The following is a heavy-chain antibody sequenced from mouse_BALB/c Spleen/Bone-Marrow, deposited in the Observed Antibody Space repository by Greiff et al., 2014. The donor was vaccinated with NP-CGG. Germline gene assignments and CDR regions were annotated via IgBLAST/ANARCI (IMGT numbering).Heavy chain of an antibody. Sequence: EVQRVESGAELVRPGASVKLSCTVSGFNIKDTYMHWVKQRPQQGLDWIGRIDPASDYSQYDPKFQGKATITADTSSNTAYLQLSSLTSEDAAVYFCASLTGTFDYWGQGTTLTVSS. V-gene: IGHV14-3*02. J-gene: IGHJ2*01. CDR1: GFNIKDTY. CDR3: ASLTGTFDY. D-gene: IGHD4-1*01. CDR2: IDPASDYS.